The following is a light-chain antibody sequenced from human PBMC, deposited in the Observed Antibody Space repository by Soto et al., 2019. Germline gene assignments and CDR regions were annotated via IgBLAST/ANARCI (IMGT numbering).Light chain of an antibody. CDR1: QNIRKY. V-gene: IGKV1-33*01. J-gene: IGKJ2*01. CDR3: QQYDELPYT. CDR2: DAS. Sequence: DIQMTQSPSSLSASVGDRVTITCQASQNIRKYLNWYQHKLGQAPKLLISDASNLEPVVPSSFSASGSGTDFTFTISGLQPGDRATYFCQQYDELPYTFGEGTRLEI.